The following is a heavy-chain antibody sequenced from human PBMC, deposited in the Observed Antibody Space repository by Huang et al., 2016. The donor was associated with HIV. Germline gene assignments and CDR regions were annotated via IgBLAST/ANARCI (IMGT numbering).Heavy chain of an antibody. Sequence: QVQVLQSGSEVKKPGASVKVSCPGSGYTYTSYGTTWVRQGPVKGLEWVGWISGLYGKTHFGKNFQDRVTLTRDTSAKTAYMDLKNLTSDDTAMYYCARGDGYNVLRLDPWGQGTLVTVSS. D-gene: IGHD1-1*01. J-gene: IGHJ1*01. CDR2: ISGLYGKT. V-gene: IGHV1-18*04. CDR3: ARGDGYNVLRLDP. CDR1: GYTYTSYG.